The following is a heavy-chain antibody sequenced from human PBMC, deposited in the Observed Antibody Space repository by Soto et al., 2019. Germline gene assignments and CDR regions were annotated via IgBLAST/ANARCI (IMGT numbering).Heavy chain of an antibody. CDR2: IDSNGNT. Sequence: QVHLQESGPGLVKASETLSLTCTVSGGSINSYYWDWIRQSPGKGLEWIGYIDSNGNTDYNLSLKSRVTISVDTCKHQFSLKLRSVTVADTAVYYCARQIYCTSRTCYPEGYYGMDIWGQGTAVTVSS. V-gene: IGHV4-59*08. CDR3: ARQIYCTSRTCYPEGYYGMDI. D-gene: IGHD2-8*01. J-gene: IGHJ6*02. CDR1: GGSINSYY.